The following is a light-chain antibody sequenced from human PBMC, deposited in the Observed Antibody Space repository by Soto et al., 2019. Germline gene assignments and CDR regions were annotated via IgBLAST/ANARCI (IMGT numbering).Light chain of an antibody. CDR2: EAS. CDR1: QSVNSRY. Sequence: EPVFTQSPSTLSLFSGGRANPSLRGSQSVNSRYIAWYQVKPGQAPRLLIYEASSRATGIPDRFSGGGSGTDFTLSISKVEPEDFAVYYCQQYGRPPRATFGQGTRLEIK. J-gene: IGKJ5*01. V-gene: IGKV3-20*01. CDR3: QQYGRPPRAT.